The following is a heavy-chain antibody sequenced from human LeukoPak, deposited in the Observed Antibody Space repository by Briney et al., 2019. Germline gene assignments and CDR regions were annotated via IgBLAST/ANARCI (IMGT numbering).Heavy chain of an antibody. CDR1: GGSISSYY. V-gene: IGHV4-59*01. CDR2: IYYSGST. J-gene: IGHJ5*02. CDR3: ARDLTGNWFDP. D-gene: IGHD1-14*01. Sequence: PSETLSLTCTVSGGSISSYYWSWIRQPPGKGLEWIGYIYYSGSTNYNPSLKSRVTISVDTSKNQFSPKLSSVTAADTAVYYCARDLTGNWFDPWGQGTLVTVSS.